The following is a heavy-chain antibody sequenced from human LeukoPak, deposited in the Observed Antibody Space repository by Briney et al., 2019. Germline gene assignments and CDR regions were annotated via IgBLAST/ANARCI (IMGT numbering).Heavy chain of an antibody. J-gene: IGHJ6*02. CDR3: AKGEVLYYYGMDV. CDR2: ISGSGGST. CDR1: GFTVSSNY. Sequence: GGSLRLSCAASGFTVSSNYLSWVRQAPGKGLEWVSAISGSGGSTYYADSVKGRFTISRDNSKNTLYPQMNSLRAEDTAVYYCAKGEVLYYYGMDVWGQGTTVTVSS. V-gene: IGHV3-23*01.